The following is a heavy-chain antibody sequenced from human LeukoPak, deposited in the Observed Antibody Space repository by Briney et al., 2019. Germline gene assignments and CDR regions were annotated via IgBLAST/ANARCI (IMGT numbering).Heavy chain of an antibody. Sequence: ASVKVSCNASGYTFTGYYMHWVRQAPGQGLEWMGLINPNSGGTNYAQKYQGRVTMARDTSISTAYMELRSLRSDDPAVYYCARCLFSITMVRGVVSAFDIWGQGTMVTVSS. CDR2: INPNSGGT. CDR3: ARCLFSITMVRGVVSAFDI. J-gene: IGHJ3*02. CDR1: GYTFTGYY. V-gene: IGHV1-2*02. D-gene: IGHD3-10*01.